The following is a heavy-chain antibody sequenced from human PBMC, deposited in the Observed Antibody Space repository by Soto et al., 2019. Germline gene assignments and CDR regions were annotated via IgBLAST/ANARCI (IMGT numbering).Heavy chain of an antibody. J-gene: IGHJ6*02. V-gene: IGHV1-69*13. CDR2: IIPIFGTA. Sequence: SVKVSCKASGGTFSSYAISWVRQAPGQGLEWMGGIIPIFGTANYAQKFQGRVTITADESTSTAYMELSSLRSEDTAVYYCARGVRGGYDSVYYYYGMDVWGQGTTVTVSS. D-gene: IGHD5-12*01. CDR1: GGTFSSYA. CDR3: ARGVRGGYDSVYYYYGMDV.